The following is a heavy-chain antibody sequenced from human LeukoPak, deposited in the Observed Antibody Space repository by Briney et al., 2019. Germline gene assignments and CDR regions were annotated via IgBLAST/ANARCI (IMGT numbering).Heavy chain of an antibody. D-gene: IGHD1-26*01. CDR3: ARSGSFFDY. V-gene: IGHV3-48*03. Sequence: GSLRLSCEASKFTFSSYEMNWVRQAPGKGLEWVSYISGGGETTYYAESVKGRFTISRDNAKSFLYLQLSGLRAEDTAVYYCARSGSFFDYWGQGTLVTVSS. CDR1: KFTFSSYE. CDR2: ISGGGETT. J-gene: IGHJ4*02.